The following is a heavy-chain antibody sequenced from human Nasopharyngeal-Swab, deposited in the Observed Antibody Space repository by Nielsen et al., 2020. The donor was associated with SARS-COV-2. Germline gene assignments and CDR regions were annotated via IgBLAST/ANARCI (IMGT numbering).Heavy chain of an antibody. CDR2: IYYSGST. J-gene: IGHJ6*03. CDR3: ARERGRGGIWNYYYYYMDV. CDR1: GGSISSSSYY. D-gene: IGHD3-10*01. V-gene: IGHV4-39*07. Sequence: GSLRLSCTVSGGSISSSSYYWGWIRQPPGKGLEWIGSIYYSGSTYYNPSLKSRVTISVDTSKNQFSLKLSSVTAADTAVYYCARERGRGGIWNYYYYYMDVWGKGTTVTVPS.